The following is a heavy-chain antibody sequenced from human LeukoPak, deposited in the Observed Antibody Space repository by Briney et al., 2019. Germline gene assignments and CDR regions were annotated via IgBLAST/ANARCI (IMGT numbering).Heavy chain of an antibody. CDR3: ARGGVSSSTFPPENWFDP. D-gene: IGHD6-13*01. V-gene: IGHV1-2*04. CDR2: INPNSGGT. Sequence: ASVKVSCKASGYTFTGYYMHWVRQAPGQGLEWMGWINPNSGGTNYAQKFQGWVTMTRDTSISTAYMELSRLRSDDTAVYYCARGGVSSSTFPPENWFDPWGQGTLVTVSS. CDR1: GYTFTGYY. J-gene: IGHJ5*02.